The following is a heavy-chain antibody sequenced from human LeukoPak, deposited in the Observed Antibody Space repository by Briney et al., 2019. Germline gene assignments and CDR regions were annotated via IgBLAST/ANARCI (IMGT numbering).Heavy chain of an antibody. Sequence: SETLSLTCTGSGGSISSYYWRWIRQPPGKGLEWIGYSYYSGSTNYNPSLKSRVTISVDTSKNQFSLKLSSVTAADTAVYYCARELLWFGESINWFGPWGQGTLVTVSS. CDR1: GGSISSYY. V-gene: IGHV4-59*12. CDR2: SYYSGST. D-gene: IGHD3-10*01. CDR3: ARELLWFGESINWFGP. J-gene: IGHJ5*02.